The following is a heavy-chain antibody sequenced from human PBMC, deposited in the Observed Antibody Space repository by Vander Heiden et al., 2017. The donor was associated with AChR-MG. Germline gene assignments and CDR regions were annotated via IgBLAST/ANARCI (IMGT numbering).Heavy chain of an antibody. CDR3: ARQISGDFYYMDV. CDR2: IYWNDDK. V-gene: IGHV2-5*01. J-gene: IGHJ6*03. CDR1: GFQTRPSGVC. Sequence: GFQTRPSGVCVGWIRQPPGKALEWLALIYWNDDKRYSPSLKSRLTITKDTSKNQVVLIMTNMDPVDTATYYCARQISGDFYYMDVWGKGTTVTVSS. D-gene: IGHD1-26*01.